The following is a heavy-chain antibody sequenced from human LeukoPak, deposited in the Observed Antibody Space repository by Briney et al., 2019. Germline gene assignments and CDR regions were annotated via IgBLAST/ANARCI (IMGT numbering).Heavy chain of an antibody. CDR3: ARASYYDTIDY. D-gene: IGHD3-22*01. Sequence: PGGSLRLSCAASGFTFSSYEMNWVRQAPGKGLEWVSYISSSGSTIYYADSVKGRFTISRDNAKNSLYLQMNGLRAEDTAVYYCARASYYDTIDYWGQGTLVTVSS. CDR2: ISSSGSTI. J-gene: IGHJ4*02. V-gene: IGHV3-48*03. CDR1: GFTFSSYE.